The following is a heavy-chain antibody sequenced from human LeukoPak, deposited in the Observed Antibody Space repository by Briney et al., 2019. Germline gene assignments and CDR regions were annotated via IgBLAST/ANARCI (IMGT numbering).Heavy chain of an antibody. V-gene: IGHV3-23*01. Sequence: GGSLRLSCAASGFTFSSYAMSWVRQAPGKGLEWVSIISGSGGNTYNADSVKGRLTISRDNSKNTLYLQMNSLRAEDTAVYYCAKLYSSGWSGFDYWGQGTLVTVSS. D-gene: IGHD6-19*01. CDR3: AKLYSSGWSGFDY. CDR1: GFTFSSYA. J-gene: IGHJ4*02. CDR2: ISGSGGNT.